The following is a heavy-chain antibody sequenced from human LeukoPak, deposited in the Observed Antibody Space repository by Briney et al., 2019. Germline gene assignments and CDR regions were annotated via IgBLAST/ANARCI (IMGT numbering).Heavy chain of an antibody. CDR2: IIPIFGTA. CDR1: GGTFSSYA. CDR3: ARVGVGGSYYYYFDY. V-gene: IGHV1-69*13. D-gene: IGHD1-26*01. J-gene: IGHJ4*02. Sequence: SVKVSCKASGGTFSSYAISWVRQAPGQGLEWMGGIIPIFGTANYAQKFQGRVTITADESTSTAYMELSSLRSEDTAVYYCARVGVGGSYYYYFDYWGQGTLVTVSS.